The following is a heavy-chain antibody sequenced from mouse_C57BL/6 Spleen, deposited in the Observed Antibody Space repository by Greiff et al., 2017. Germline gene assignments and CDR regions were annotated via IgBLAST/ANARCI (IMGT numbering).Heavy chain of an antibody. J-gene: IGHJ4*01. Sequence: EVKLQESGGDLVKPGGSLKLSCAASGFTFSSYGMSWVRQTPDKRLEWVATISSDGSYTDYPNSVKGRFTISRDNAKNTLYLQISILKSEDTAMYYWARHGGSSANNLAKEYWGQGTSVTVSS. CDR1: GFTFSSYG. CDR3: ARHGGSSANNLAKEY. CDR2: ISSDGSYT. V-gene: IGHV5-6*01. D-gene: IGHD1-1*01.